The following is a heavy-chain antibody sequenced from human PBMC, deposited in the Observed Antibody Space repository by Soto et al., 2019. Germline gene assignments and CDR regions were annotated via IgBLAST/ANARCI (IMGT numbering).Heavy chain of an antibody. CDR3: VRGASLNFDY. V-gene: IGHV3-20*04. J-gene: IGHJ4*02. Sequence: EVQLVESGGGVLRPGGSLRLSCAASGFTFDDYGMSWARQAPGKGLEWVSGVNWNGGSTGYADSVKGRFTISRDNAKNSLYLQMNSLRAQDTAFYYCVRGASLNFDYWCQGTLVTVSS. CDR2: VNWNGGST. D-gene: IGHD1-26*01. CDR1: GFTFDDYG.